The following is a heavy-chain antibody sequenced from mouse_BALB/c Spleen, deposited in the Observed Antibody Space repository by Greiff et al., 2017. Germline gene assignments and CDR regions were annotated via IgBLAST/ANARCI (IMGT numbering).Heavy chain of an antibody. CDR3: ARGYGSSFWFAY. Sequence: VQLQQSGAELVRPGTSVKISCKASGYTFTNYWLGWVKQRPGHGLEWIGDIYPGGGYTNYNGKFKGKATLTADKSSSTAYMQLSSLTSVDSAVYFCARGYGSSFWFAYWGQGTLVTVSA. CDR2: IYPGGGYT. V-gene: IGHV1-63*01. D-gene: IGHD1-1*01. J-gene: IGHJ3*01. CDR1: GYTFTNYW.